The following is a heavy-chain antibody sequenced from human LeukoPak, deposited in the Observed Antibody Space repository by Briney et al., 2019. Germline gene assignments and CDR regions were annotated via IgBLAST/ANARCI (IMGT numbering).Heavy chain of an antibody. D-gene: IGHD3-22*01. Sequence: ASVKVSCKASGYTFTSYYMHWVRQAPGQGLEWMGIINPSGGSTSYAQKFQGRVTMTRDTSTSTVYMELSSLRSEDTAVYYCASGDYYDSSAQGGMDVWGQGTTVTVSS. CDR3: ASGDYYDSSAQGGMDV. J-gene: IGHJ6*02. V-gene: IGHV1-46*01. CDR2: INPSGGST. CDR1: GYTFTSYY.